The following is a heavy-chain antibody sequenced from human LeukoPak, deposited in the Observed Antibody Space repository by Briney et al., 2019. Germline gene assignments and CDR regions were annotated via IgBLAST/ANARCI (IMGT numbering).Heavy chain of an antibody. J-gene: IGHJ4*02. V-gene: IGHV3-48*01. CDR3: AREPTYSSSWHTSCDY. Sequence: GGSLRLSCAASGFTFSNYNMNWVRQAPGKGLEWVSYITGSSTTRYYTDSVKGRFTISRDNAKNSLYLQMNSLRAEDTAVYFCAREPTYSSSWHTSCDYWGQGILVTVSS. CDR1: GFTFSNYN. CDR2: ITGSSTTR. D-gene: IGHD6-13*01.